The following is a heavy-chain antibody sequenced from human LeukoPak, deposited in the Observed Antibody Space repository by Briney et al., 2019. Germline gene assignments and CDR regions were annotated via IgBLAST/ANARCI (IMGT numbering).Heavy chain of an antibody. J-gene: IGHJ3*02. CDR2: ISYDGSNK. V-gene: IGHV3-30*18. CDR1: GFTFSSYG. CDR3: AKALLDAFDI. Sequence: PGGSLRLSCAASGFTFSSYGMHWARQAPGKGLEWVAVISYDGSNKYYADSVKGRFTISRDNSKNTLYLQMNSLRAEDTAVYYCAKALLDAFDIWGQGTMVTVSS.